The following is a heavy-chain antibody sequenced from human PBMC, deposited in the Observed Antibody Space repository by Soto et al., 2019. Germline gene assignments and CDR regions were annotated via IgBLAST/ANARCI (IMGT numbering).Heavy chain of an antibody. CDR3: ARDSAYCSSTSCPEPASYYYYGMDV. V-gene: IGHV1-2*02. J-gene: IGHJ6*02. Sequence: ASVKVSCKASGYTFTGYYMHWVRLAPGQGLEWMGWINPNSGGTNYAQKFQGRVTMTRDTSISTAYMELSRLRSDDTAVYYCARDSAYCSSTSCPEPASYYYYGMDVWGQGTTVTVSS. CDR1: GYTFTGYY. CDR2: INPNSGGT. D-gene: IGHD2-2*01.